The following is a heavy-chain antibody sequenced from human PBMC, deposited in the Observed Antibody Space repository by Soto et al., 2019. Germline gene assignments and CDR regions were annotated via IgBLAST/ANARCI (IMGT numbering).Heavy chain of an antibody. D-gene: IGHD3-22*01. Sequence: PGGALRLSCAASGFTFSSYWMSWVRQAPGKGLEWVANIKQDGSEKYYVDSVKGRFTISRDNAKNSLYLQMNSLRAEDTAVYYCARAPETYYYDSSGYYTAPNGGYWGQGTLVTVSS. CDR3: ARAPETYYYDSSGYYTAPNGGY. CDR2: IKQDGSEK. V-gene: IGHV3-7*04. J-gene: IGHJ4*02. CDR1: GFTFSSYW.